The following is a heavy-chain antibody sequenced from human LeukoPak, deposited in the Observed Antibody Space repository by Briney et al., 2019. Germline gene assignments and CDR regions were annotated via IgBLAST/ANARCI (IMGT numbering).Heavy chain of an antibody. V-gene: IGHV3-21*06. Sequence: GGSLRLSCAASGFTLSTFDMNWVRQAPGKGLEWVSSISTNSRYIYYTDSVKGRFTISRDDAKNSLYLQMNSLTVEDTAVYYCARADCSGSTCYLRHSWFDPWGQGTLVTVSS. CDR1: GFTLSTFD. CDR3: ARADCSGSTCYLRHSWFDP. D-gene: IGHD2-2*01. CDR2: ISTNSRYI. J-gene: IGHJ5*02.